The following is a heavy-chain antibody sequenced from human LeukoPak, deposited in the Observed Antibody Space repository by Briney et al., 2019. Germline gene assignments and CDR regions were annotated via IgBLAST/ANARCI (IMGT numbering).Heavy chain of an antibody. Sequence: PGGSLRLSCAASGFTFSSYWMHWVRQAPGKGLLWVSRINSDGSSTSYADSVKGRFTISRDNAKNTLYLQMNSLRAEDTAVYYCAKEPGRSSTWDFDHWGQGTLVTVSS. CDR2: INSDGSST. CDR1: GFTFSSYW. D-gene: IGHD1-26*01. CDR3: AKEPGRSSTWDFDH. J-gene: IGHJ4*02. V-gene: IGHV3-74*01.